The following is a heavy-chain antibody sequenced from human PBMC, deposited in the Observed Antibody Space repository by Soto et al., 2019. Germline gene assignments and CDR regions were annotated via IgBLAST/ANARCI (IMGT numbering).Heavy chain of an antibody. Sequence: AASLRLSCQPSGFTFSSYWMHWVRQAPGKGLVWVSRINSDGSSTSYADSVKGRFTISRDNAKNTLYLQMNSLRAEDTAVYYCAREVVTAIDYGMDVWGQGT. J-gene: IGHJ6*02. CDR1: GFTFSSYW. CDR3: AREVVTAIDYGMDV. D-gene: IGHD2-21*02. CDR2: INSDGSST. V-gene: IGHV3-74*01.